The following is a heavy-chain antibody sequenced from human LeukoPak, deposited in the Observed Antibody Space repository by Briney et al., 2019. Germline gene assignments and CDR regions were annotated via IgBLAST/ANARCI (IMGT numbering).Heavy chain of an antibody. J-gene: IGHJ4*02. Sequence: GGSLRLSCAASRFTFSDHAMNWVRQAPGKGLEWVSSISTRSNYVYYADSVKGRFTISRDNAKNSLYLQMNSLRAEDTAVYYCARDRGLFYWGQGTLVTVSS. CDR3: ARDRGLFY. V-gene: IGHV3-21*01. CDR2: ISTRSNYV. CDR1: RFTFSDHA.